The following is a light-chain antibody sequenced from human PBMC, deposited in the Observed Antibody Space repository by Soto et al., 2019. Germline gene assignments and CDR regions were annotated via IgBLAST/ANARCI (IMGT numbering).Light chain of an antibody. CDR2: KAS. CDR1: QSISIW. Sequence: DIQMTQSPSTLSASVGDRVTITCRARQSISIWLAWYQQKPGKAPKLLIYKASNLESGVPSRFSGSGSGTESTLSSSSLQPDDVGAYYCQQYDSFSRTFGQGTKVEIK. J-gene: IGKJ1*01. V-gene: IGKV1-5*03. CDR3: QQYDSFSRT.